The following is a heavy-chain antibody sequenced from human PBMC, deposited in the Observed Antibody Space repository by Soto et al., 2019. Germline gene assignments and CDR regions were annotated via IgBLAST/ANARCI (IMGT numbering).Heavy chain of an antibody. V-gene: IGHV4-31*03. CDR1: GGSISSGGYY. Sequence: SETLSLTCTVSGGSISSGGYYWSWIRQHPGKGLDWIGYIYYSGSTYYNPSLKSRVTISVDTSKNQFSLKLSSVTAADTAVYYCARGGLLWFGELLAQPYYFDYWGQGTLVTVSS. CDR3: ARGGLLWFGELLAQPYYFDY. J-gene: IGHJ4*02. D-gene: IGHD3-10*01. CDR2: IYYSGST.